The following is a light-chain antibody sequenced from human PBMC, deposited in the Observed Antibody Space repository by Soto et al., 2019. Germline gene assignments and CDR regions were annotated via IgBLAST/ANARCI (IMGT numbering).Light chain of an antibody. V-gene: IGKV3-20*01. CDR2: GAS. CDR1: QSVSNNY. J-gene: IGKJ1*01. CDR3: QQYGSSGT. Sequence: EIVLTQSPGTLSLSPGEGATLSCRASQSVSNNYLAWYQQKPGQAPRLLIYGASNRATGIPDRFSGSESGTDFTLTISRLEPEDFAVYYCQQYGSSGTFGQGTKV.